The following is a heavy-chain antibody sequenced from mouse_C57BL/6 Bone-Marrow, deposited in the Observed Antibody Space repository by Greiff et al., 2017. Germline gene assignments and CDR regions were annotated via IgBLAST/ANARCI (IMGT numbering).Heavy chain of an antibody. J-gene: IGHJ4*01. D-gene: IGHD2-12*01. CDR2: IRNKANNHAT. V-gene: IGHV6-6*01. Sequence: EVKVVESGGGLVQPGGSMKLSCAASGFTFSDAWLDWVRQSPEKGLEWVAEIRNKANNHATYYAESVKGRFTISRDDSKSSVYLQMNSLRAEDTGIYYCTVYYSPLYAMDYWGQGTSVTVSS. CDR1: GFTFSDAW. CDR3: TVYYSPLYAMDY.